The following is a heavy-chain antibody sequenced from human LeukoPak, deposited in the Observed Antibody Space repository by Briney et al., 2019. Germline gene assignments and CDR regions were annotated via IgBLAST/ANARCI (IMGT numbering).Heavy chain of an antibody. CDR1: GGSISSYY. D-gene: IGHD2-15*01. CDR2: IYTSGST. J-gene: IGHJ4*02. V-gene: IGHV4-4*07. CDR3: AREDCSGGSCHPDY. Sequence: PSETLSLTCTVSGGSISSYYWSWIRQPAGKGLEWIGRIYTSGSTNYNPSLKSRVTMSVDTSKNQFSLKLSSVTAADTAVYYCAREDCSGGSCHPDYWSQGTLVTVSS.